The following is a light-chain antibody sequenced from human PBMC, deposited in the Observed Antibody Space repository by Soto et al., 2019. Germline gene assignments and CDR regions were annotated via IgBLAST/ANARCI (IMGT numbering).Light chain of an antibody. CDR3: QQRSDSPLT. CDR2: DAS. V-gene: IGKV3-11*01. J-gene: IGKJ4*01. Sequence: EIVLTQSPATLSLSPGERATLSCRASQSVSTYLAWYQQKPGQTPRLLIYDASNRATGIPARFSGSGSGTDLTLTISTLEPEDFAVYYCQQRSDSPLTFGGGTKVDIK. CDR1: QSVSTY.